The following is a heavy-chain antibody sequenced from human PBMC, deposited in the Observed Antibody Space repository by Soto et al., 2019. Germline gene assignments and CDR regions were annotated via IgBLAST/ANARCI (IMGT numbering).Heavy chain of an antibody. D-gene: IGHD2-2*01. CDR1: GYTFTSYG. Sequence: ASVKVSCKASGYTFTSYGISWVRQAPGQGLEWMGRIITILGIANYAQKFQGRVTITADKSTSTACMELSSLRSEDTAVYYCARAHCSSTSCYDYWGQGTLVTVSS. CDR2: IITILGIA. J-gene: IGHJ4*02. V-gene: IGHV1-69*04. CDR3: ARAHCSSTSCYDY.